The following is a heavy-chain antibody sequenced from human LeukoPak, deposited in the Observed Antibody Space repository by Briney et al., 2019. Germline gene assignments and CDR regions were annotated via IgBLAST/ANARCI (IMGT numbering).Heavy chain of an antibody. Sequence: PSETLSLTRAVSGYSISSGYYWGWIRQPPGKWMEWIGEINHSGSTNYNPSLKSRVTISVDTSKNQFSLKLSSVTAADTAVYYCATSDAAMVFTFEYWGQGILVTVSS. V-gene: IGHV4-38-2*01. D-gene: IGHD5-18*01. J-gene: IGHJ4*02. CDR2: INHSGST. CDR1: GYSISSGYY. CDR3: ATSDAAMVFTFEY.